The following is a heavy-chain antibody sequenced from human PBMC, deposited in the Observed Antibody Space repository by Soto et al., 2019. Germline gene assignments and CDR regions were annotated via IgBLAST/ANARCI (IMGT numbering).Heavy chain of an antibody. CDR3: AASGGDVLGYDYKDTEGLDV. CDR2: IIPLFNVA. J-gene: IGHJ3*01. Sequence: QVQLVQSGPEVKKPGSSVKVSCEASGGTFSNFAVNWVRQAPGQGLEWVGGIIPLFNVAKYAQKFEGRVTIVADDATSTAYMDLSSLRSDATAVYYCAASGGDVLGYDYKDTEGLDVWGQGTMVTVSS. D-gene: IGHD4-4*01. CDR1: GGTFSNFA. V-gene: IGHV1-69*01.